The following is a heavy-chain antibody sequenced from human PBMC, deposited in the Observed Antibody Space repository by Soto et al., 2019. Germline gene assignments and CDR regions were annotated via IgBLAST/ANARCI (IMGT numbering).Heavy chain of an antibody. Sequence: EVQLVESGGGLVQPVGSLRLSCAASGFSFSTTWMTWVRQAPGKGLEWVANINQDGSERYYVDSVKGRFIISRDNAKNSLYLQMNILRAEDTAVYYCWGYDSSGSGRENPIGYWGQGTLVIVSS. CDR2: INQDGSER. J-gene: IGHJ4*02. D-gene: IGHD3-22*01. V-gene: IGHV3-7*01. CDR3: WGYDSSGSGRENPIGY. CDR1: GFSFSTTW.